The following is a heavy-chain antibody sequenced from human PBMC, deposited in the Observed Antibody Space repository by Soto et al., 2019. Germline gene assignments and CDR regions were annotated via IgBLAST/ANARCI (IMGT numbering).Heavy chain of an antibody. CDR1: GVTFRISS. D-gene: IGHD2-21*02. J-gene: IGHJ4*02. CDR2: ISSSSSYI. V-gene: IGHV3-21*01. Sequence: GGSLRLSCAASGVTFRISSMNWVCQAQGKGLEWVSSISSSSSYIYYADSVKGRFTISRDNAENSLYLQMNSLRAEDTAVYYCARDPHPFITAPYCGGDCYSPHFDYWGQGTLVTVSS. CDR3: ARDPHPFITAPYCGGDCYSPHFDY.